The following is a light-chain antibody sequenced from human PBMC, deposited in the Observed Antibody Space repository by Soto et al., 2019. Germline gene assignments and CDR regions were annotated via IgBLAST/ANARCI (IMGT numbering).Light chain of an antibody. CDR3: QQVKSYPIT. V-gene: IGKV1-9*01. CDR1: QGISNY. Sequence: VTIPCRASQGISNYLAWYQQKLGKAPNLLIYAASTLQSGVPSRFSGSGSGTEFTLTISSLQPEDFATYYCQQVKSYPITFGQGTRLEIK. J-gene: IGKJ5*01. CDR2: AAS.